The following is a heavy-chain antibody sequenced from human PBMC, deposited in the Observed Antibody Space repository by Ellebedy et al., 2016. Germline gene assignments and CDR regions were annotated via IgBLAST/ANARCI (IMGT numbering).Heavy chain of an antibody. CDR2: IYHSGST. CDR1: GGSFSGYY. J-gene: IGHJ6*03. V-gene: IGHV4-34*01. CDR3: ARQVPSYYYYYMDV. Sequence: SETLSLTCAVYGGSFSGYYWSWIRQPPGKGLEWIGEIYHSGSTNYNPSLKSRVTISVDTSKNQFSLKLSSVTAADTAVYYCARQVPSYYYYYMDVWGKGTTVTVSS.